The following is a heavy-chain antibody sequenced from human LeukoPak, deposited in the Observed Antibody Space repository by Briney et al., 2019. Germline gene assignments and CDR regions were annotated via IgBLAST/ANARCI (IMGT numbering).Heavy chain of an antibody. D-gene: IGHD3-10*01. CDR2: IYTSGST. J-gene: IGHJ6*03. Sequence: SESLSLTCTVSGGSISSYYWSWIRQPAGKGLEWIGRIYTSGSTNYNPSLKSRVTISVDTSKNQFSLKLSSVTAADTAVYYCARGQGRRGKGGYYYYYMDVWGKGTTVTISS. CDR1: GGSISSYY. CDR3: ARGQGRRGKGGYYYYYMDV. V-gene: IGHV4-4*07.